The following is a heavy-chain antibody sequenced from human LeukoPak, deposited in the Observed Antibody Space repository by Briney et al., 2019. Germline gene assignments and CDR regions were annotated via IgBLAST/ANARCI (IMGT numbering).Heavy chain of an antibody. J-gene: IGHJ6*04. CDR2: ISAYNGDT. V-gene: IGHV1-18*04. CDR3: ARDLGRYIAMYV. CDR1: GFSFTTYG. D-gene: IGHD3-9*01. Sequence: ASVKVSCKASGFSFTTYGFSWVRQAPGQGLEWMGWISAYNGDTFYAQKFQGRVTMTTDTSTSTAYMELRSLRSDDTAVYYCARDLGRYIAMYVWGKGTTVTVSS.